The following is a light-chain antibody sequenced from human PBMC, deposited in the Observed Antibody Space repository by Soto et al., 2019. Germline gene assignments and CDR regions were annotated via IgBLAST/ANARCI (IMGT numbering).Light chain of an antibody. Sequence: VMTQSPATLSLSAGGRATLSCRASQSISDTLAWYQQKTGQAPRILIYSASRRATGLPGRFSGSGSGTDLNLTISRLQSEDLAVYYCQKYNNWPWTFGQGTKVDIK. CDR2: SAS. CDR3: QKYNNWPWT. V-gene: IGKV3-15*01. J-gene: IGKJ1*01. CDR1: QSISDT.